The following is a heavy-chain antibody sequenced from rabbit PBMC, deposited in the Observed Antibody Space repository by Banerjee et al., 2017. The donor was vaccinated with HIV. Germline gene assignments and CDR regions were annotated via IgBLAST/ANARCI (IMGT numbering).Heavy chain of an antibody. V-gene: IGHV1S45*01. CDR1: GFSFSSGYD. CDR3: ARDRDGDAGYGSLAL. CDR2: IYTDSSSSA. J-gene: IGHJ4*01. Sequence: QLEESGGGLVKPEGSLTLTCTASGFSFSSGYDMCWVRQAPGKGLEWIACIYTDSSSSAYYANWAKGRFTISKTSSTTVTLQMTSLTAADTATYFCARDRDGDAGYGSLALWGPGTLVTV. D-gene: IGHD7-1*01.